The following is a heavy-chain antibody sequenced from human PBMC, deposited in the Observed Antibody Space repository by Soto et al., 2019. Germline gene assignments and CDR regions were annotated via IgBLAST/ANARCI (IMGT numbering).Heavy chain of an antibody. D-gene: IGHD2-2*01. Sequence: SETLSLTYTVSGSFISSFYWSWVRQPPGKGLEWIGFMYYNGSTNYNPSLKSRVAISVDTSKNQFSLKLSSVTAADTAVYYCARVPDYWGQGILVTVSS. CDR1: GSFISSFY. J-gene: IGHJ4*02. CDR3: ARVPDY. CDR2: MYYNGST. V-gene: IGHV4-59*12.